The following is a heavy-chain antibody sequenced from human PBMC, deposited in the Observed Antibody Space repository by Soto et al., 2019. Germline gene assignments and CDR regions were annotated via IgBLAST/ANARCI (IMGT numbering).Heavy chain of an antibody. Sequence: ASVKVSCKASGGTFGSYAISWVRQAPGQGLEWMGAMVPNFGAANYAQIFQGRVTITADKSTSTVYMELSSLRSDDTALYYCARGLQRSGSYLPGYWGQGTLLTVSS. CDR1: GGTFGSYA. V-gene: IGHV1-69*06. CDR2: MVPNFGAA. CDR3: ARGLQRSGSYLPGY. J-gene: IGHJ4*02. D-gene: IGHD3-16*02.